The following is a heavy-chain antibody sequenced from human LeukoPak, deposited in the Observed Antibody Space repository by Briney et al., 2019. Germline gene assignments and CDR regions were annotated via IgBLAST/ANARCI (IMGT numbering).Heavy chain of an antibody. CDR3: AKGYGQLWLYFDY. Sequence: SGGSLRLSCAASGFTFSRYGMSWVRQAPGKGLEWVSAISGSGGSTYYADSVKGRFTISRDNSKNTLYLQMNSLRVEDTAVYYCAKGYGQLWLYFDYWGQGTLVTVSS. D-gene: IGHD5-18*01. V-gene: IGHV3-23*01. CDR2: ISGSGGST. CDR1: GFTFSRYG. J-gene: IGHJ4*02.